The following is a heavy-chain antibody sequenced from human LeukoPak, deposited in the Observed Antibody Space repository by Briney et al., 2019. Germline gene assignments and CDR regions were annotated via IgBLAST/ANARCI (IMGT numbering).Heavy chain of an antibody. J-gene: IGHJ4*02. CDR1: GGSISSSTYY. V-gene: IGHV4-39*07. CDR3: ARADGGSSFLLDY. D-gene: IGHD6-13*01. Sequence: PSETLSLTCTVSGGSISSSTYYWGWIRQPPGKGLEWIGSIYYSGSTQYNPSLKSRVTISVDTSKNQFSLKLISVTAADTAVYYCARADGGSSFLLDYWGQGTLVTVSS. CDR2: IYYSGST.